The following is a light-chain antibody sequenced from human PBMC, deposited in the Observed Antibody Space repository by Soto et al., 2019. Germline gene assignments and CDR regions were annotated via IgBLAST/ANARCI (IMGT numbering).Light chain of an antibody. V-gene: IGKV3-15*01. CDR1: QSVSSN. Sequence: ERVMTQSPATLSVSPGERATLSCRASQSVSSNLAWYQQKPGQAPRLLIYGASTRATGIPARFSGSGSGTEFTLTISSLQSEDFAVYYCQQYYNWLRTYGQGTKVEI. CDR2: GAS. J-gene: IGKJ1*01. CDR3: QQYYNWLRT.